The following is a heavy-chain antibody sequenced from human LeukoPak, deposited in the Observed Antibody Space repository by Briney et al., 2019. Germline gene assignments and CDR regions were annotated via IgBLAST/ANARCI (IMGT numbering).Heavy chain of an antibody. D-gene: IGHD3-22*01. CDR2: ISYDGSNK. J-gene: IGHJ3*02. V-gene: IGHV3-30*18. CDR3: AKDITMISPGAFDI. CDR1: GFTFSSYG. Sequence: PGGSLRLSCAASGFTFSSYGMHRVRQAPGKGLEWVAVISYDGSNKYYADSVKGRFTISRDNSKNTLYLQMNSLRAEDTAVYYCAKDITMISPGAFDIWGQGTMVTVSS.